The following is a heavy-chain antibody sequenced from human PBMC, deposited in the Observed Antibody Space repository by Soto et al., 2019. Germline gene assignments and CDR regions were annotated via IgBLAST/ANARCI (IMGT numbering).Heavy chain of an antibody. V-gene: IGHV3-74*01. J-gene: IGHJ6*03. CDR2: INSDGSRT. CDR1: GLTLSGHW. Sequence: GGSLRLSCEASGLTLSGHWMHWVRQAPGKGLLWVSRINSDGSRTSYADSVKGRFTISRDNAKNTLYLQMNSLRAEDTAVYYCARVALYSGYVDYYMDVWGKGATVTVSS. CDR3: ARVALYSGYVDYYMDV. D-gene: IGHD5-12*01.